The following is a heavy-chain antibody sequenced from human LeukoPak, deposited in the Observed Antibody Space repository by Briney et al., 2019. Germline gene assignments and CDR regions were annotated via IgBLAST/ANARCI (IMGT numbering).Heavy chain of an antibody. D-gene: IGHD3-10*01. CDR3: ARAPDPYYYGSGSYYTPAE. V-gene: IGHV3-7*01. CDR1: GFTFSSYW. CDR2: IKQDGSEK. J-gene: IGHJ4*02. Sequence: GGSLRLSCAASGFTFSSYWMSWVRQAPGKGLEWVANIKQDGSEKYYVDSVKGRFTISRDNAKNSLYLQMNSLRAEDTAVYYCARAPDPYYYGSGSYYTPAEWGQGTLVTVSS.